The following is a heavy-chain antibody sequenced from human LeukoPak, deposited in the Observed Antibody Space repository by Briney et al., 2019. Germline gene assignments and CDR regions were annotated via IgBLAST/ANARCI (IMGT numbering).Heavy chain of an antibody. D-gene: IGHD6-13*01. CDR2: IKQDGSEK. CDR1: GFRLSTYW. CDR3: ARDGKSAALDY. Sequence: GGSLRLSCAASGFRLSTYWMSWVRQAPGKGLEWVANIKQDGSEKCYVDSVKGRFTISRDNGKSSLYLQMNSLRAEDTAVYYCARDGKSAALDYWGQGTLVTVSS. V-gene: IGHV3-7*01. J-gene: IGHJ4*02.